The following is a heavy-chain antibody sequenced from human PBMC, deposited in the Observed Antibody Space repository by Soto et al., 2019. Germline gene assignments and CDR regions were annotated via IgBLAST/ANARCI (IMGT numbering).Heavy chain of an antibody. CDR1: GGTFSGYA. CDR2: IIPMLETT. J-gene: IGHJ4*02. V-gene: IGHV1-69*12. CDR3: ATARGDGPFDS. Sequence: QVQVVQSGPEVKKSGSSMKVSCKASGGTFSGYAINWVRQAPGQGLEWMGGIIPMLETTTYAQNFQGRITIAADDLTTTVYMELSSLTSEDTAVYYWATARGDGPFDSWGQGTLLTVSS.